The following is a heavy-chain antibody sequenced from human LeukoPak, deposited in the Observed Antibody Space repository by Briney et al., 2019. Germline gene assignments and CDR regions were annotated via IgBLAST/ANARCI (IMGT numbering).Heavy chain of an antibody. D-gene: IGHD3-10*01. CDR3: ARRPLYYYGSGSYPSFDT. J-gene: IGHJ3*02. Sequence: ASVKVSCKASGYTFTGYYMHWVRQAPGQGLEWMGWINPNSGGTNYAQKFQGRVTMTRDTSISTAYMELSRLRSDDTAVYYCARRPLYYYGSGSYPSFDTWGQGTMVTVSS. CDR2: INPNSGGT. CDR1: GYTFTGYY. V-gene: IGHV1-2*02.